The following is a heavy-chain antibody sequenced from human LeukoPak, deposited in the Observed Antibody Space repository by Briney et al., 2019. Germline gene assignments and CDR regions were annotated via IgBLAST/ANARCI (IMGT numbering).Heavy chain of an antibody. CDR1: GGSISTYY. Sequence: SETLSLTCTVSGGSISTYYWSWIRQPPGKGLEWIGCIFYSGSTKYNPSLKSRVTMSVDTSKNQFSLKLSSVTAADTAVYYCAREDYCSGGSCYSGYFQHWGQGTLVTVSS. J-gene: IGHJ1*01. V-gene: IGHV4-59*01. CDR2: IFYSGST. CDR3: AREDYCSGGSCYSGYFQH. D-gene: IGHD2-15*01.